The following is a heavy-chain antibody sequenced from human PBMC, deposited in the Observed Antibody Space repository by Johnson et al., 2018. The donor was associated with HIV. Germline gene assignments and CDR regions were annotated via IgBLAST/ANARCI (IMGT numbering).Heavy chain of an antibody. D-gene: IGHD3-16*01. V-gene: IGHV3-30*18. J-gene: IGHJ3*02. CDR1: GFTFDEYG. Sequence: QVQLVESGGGVERPGGSLRLSCVGSGFTFDEYGMSWVRQVPGKGLEWVAVISYDGSNKYYADSVKGRFTISRDNSKNTLYLQMNSLRAEDTAVYYCAKWGLGGAPKGAFDIWGQGTMVTVSS. CDR2: ISYDGSNK. CDR3: AKWGLGGAPKGAFDI.